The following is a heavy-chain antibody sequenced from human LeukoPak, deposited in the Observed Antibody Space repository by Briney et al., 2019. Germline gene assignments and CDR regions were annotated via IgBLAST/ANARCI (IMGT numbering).Heavy chain of an antibody. Sequence: ASVKVSCKASGYTFTGYYMHWVRQAPGQGLEWMGWINPNSGGTNYAQKFQGRVTMTRDTSISTAYMELSRLRSDDTAVYYCAIGEGIMITFGGVGPWDYWGQGTLVTVSS. V-gene: IGHV1-2*02. CDR2: INPNSGGT. CDR3: AIGEGIMITFGGVGPWDY. J-gene: IGHJ4*02. D-gene: IGHD3-16*01. CDR1: GYTFTGYY.